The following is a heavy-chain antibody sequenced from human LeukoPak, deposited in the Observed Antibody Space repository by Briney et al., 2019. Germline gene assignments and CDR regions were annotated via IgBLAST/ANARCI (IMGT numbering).Heavy chain of an antibody. CDR2: ISSDGGSP. CDR3: TRRYCTSTSCSHFDY. V-gene: IGHV3-64*01. CDR1: GFTFSNYG. D-gene: IGHD2-2*01. Sequence: PGGSLRLSCAASGFTFSNYGMHWVRQAPGKGLEYVPAISSDGGSPYYANSVKGRFTISRDNSKNTLYLQMGSLRAEDTAVYYCTRRYCTSTSCSHFDYWGQGTLVTVSS. J-gene: IGHJ4*02.